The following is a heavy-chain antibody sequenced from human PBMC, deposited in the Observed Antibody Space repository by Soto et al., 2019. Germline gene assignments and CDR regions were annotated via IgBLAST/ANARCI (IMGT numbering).Heavy chain of an antibody. CDR3: AKESPVIPHHDAFDI. Sequence: GGSLRLSCAASGFSFSTYTMSWVRRAPGKGLEWVSAISGSGGSTSYADSVQGRFTISRDNSKNTLYLQMNSLRAEGTAVYYCAKESPVIPHHDAFDIWGQGTMVTVSS. J-gene: IGHJ3*02. CDR1: GFSFSTYT. CDR2: ISGSGGST. V-gene: IGHV3-23*01. D-gene: IGHD3-22*01.